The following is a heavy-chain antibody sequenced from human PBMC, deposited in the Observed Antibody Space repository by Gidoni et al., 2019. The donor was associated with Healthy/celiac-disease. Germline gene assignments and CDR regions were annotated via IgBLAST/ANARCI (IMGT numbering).Heavy chain of an antibody. Sequence: EVQLLESGGGLVQPGGSLRLSCAASGFPFSSYAMSWVRQAPGKGLEWVSAISGSGGSTYYADSVKGRFTISRDNSKNTLYLQMNSLRAEDTAVYYCAKDPPPHYYDSSGYFDYWGQGTLVTVAS. D-gene: IGHD3-22*01. J-gene: IGHJ4*02. CDR3: AKDPPPHYYDSSGYFDY. V-gene: IGHV3-23*01. CDR2: ISGSGGST. CDR1: GFPFSSYA.